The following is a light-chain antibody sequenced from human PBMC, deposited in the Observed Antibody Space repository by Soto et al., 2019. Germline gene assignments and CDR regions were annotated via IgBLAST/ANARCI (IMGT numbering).Light chain of an antibody. CDR3: QHYNSYSEA. V-gene: IGKV1-5*03. CDR1: QTSSSW. J-gene: IGKJ1*01. Sequence: DIQMTQSPSTLYGSVGDRVTITCRASQTSSSWLAWYQQKPGKAPKLLIYKASTLKSGVPSRFSGSGSGTEFTLTISSLQHDDFATYYFQHYNSYSEAFGQGNKVALK. CDR2: KAS.